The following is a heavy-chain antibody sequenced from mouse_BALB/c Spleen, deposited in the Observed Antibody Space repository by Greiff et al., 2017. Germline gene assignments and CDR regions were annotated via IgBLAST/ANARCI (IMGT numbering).Heavy chain of an antibody. J-gene: IGHJ3*01. CDR3: ARGPLDGYYAWFAY. Sequence: EVQGVESGGGLVKPGGSLKLSCAASGFTFSSYAMSWVRQTPEKRLEWVASISSGGSTYYPDSVKGRFTISRDNARNILYLQMSSLRSEDTAMYYCARGPLDGYYAWFAYWGQGTLVTVSA. CDR2: ISSGGST. CDR1: GFTFSSYA. V-gene: IGHV5-6-5*01. D-gene: IGHD2-3*01.